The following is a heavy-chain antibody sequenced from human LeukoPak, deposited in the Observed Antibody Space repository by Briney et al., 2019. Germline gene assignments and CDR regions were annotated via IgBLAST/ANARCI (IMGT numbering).Heavy chain of an antibody. CDR3: ARDREYYYGSGSYYWFDP. V-gene: IGHV4-59*01. J-gene: IGHJ5*02. Sequence: SETLSLTCTVSGGSISSYYWSWIRQPPGKGLEWIGDIYYSGSTNYNPSLKSRVTISVDTSKNQFSLKLSSVTAADTAVYYCARDREYYYGSGSYYWFDPWGQGTLVTVSS. D-gene: IGHD3-10*01. CDR2: IYYSGST. CDR1: GGSISSYY.